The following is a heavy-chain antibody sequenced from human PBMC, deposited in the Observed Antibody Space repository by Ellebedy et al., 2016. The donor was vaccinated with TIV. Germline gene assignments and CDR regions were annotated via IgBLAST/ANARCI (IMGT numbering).Heavy chain of an antibody. CDR3: ARTIAVAGTFSFDY. Sequence: SETLSLTCTVSGYSISSGNYWGWIRQPPGKGLEWIGYIFYSGSTHYNPSLKSRVTISVDTSKNQFSLKLSSVTAADTAMYFCARTIAVAGTFSFDYWGQGTLVTVSS. CDR1: GYSISSGNY. V-gene: IGHV4-61*01. CDR2: IFYSGST. J-gene: IGHJ4*02. D-gene: IGHD6-19*01.